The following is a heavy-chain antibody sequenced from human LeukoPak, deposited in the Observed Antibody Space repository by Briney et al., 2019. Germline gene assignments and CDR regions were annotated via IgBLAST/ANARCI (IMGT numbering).Heavy chain of an antibody. D-gene: IGHD3-10*01. J-gene: IGHJ4*02. V-gene: IGHV3-48*03. Sequence: AGGSLRLSCAASGFTFSSYEMNWVRQAPGKGLEWVSYISSSGSTIYYADSVKGRFTLSRDNAKNSLYLQMNSLRAEDTAVYYCARGGVRGILLPVDYWGQGTLVTVSS. CDR2: ISSSGSTI. CDR3: ARGGVRGILLPVDY. CDR1: GFTFSSYE.